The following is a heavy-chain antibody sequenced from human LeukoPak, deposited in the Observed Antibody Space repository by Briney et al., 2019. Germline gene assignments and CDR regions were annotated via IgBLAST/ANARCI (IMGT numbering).Heavy chain of an antibody. V-gene: IGHV4-61*02. D-gene: IGHD5-18*01. CDR3: ARDFASYGYSGAFDI. CDR1: GGSISSGRYY. Sequence: SEALSLTCTVCGGSISSGRYYWGWVGQPAGRGGEGVGRIYTSGSANYNPSLKSRLTISVDTSKNHFSLKLSSVTAAATAVYYCARDFASYGYSGAFDIWGQGTMVTVSS. CDR2: IYTSGSA. J-gene: IGHJ3*02.